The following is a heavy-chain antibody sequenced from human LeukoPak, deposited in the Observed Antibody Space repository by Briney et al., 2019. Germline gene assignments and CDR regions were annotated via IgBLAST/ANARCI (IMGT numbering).Heavy chain of an antibody. CDR2: IDPNSGGT. V-gene: IGHV1-2*02. J-gene: IGHJ5*02. CDR1: GYTFTGYY. Sequence: ASVKVCCKASGYTFTGYYMHWVRQAPGQGLEWMGWIDPNSGGTNYAQKFQGRVTMTRDTSISTAYMELSRLRSDDTAVYYCATSPRDIVVVPASENPWGQGTLVTVSS. D-gene: IGHD2-2*01. CDR3: ATSPRDIVVVPASENP.